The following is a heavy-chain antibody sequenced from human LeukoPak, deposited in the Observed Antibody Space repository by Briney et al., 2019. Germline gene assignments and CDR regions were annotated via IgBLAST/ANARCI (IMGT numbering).Heavy chain of an antibody. J-gene: IGHJ6*02. CDR2: ISYDGSNK. CDR1: GFTFSIYG. V-gene: IGHV3-30*03. CDR3: ARIFRYQLVDYYALDV. Sequence: PGGSLRLSCAASGFTFSIYGMHWVRQAPGKGLEWVAVISYDGSNKSYADSVKGRFTISRDNAKNSVSLQMNSLRAEDTAVYYCARIFRYQLVDYYALDVWGQGTTVTVSS. D-gene: IGHD2-2*01.